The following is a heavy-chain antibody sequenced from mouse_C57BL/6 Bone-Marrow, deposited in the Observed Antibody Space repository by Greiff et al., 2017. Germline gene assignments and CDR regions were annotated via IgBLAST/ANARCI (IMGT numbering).Heavy chain of an antibody. D-gene: IGHD1-1*01. CDR1: GFSLTSYG. J-gene: IGHJ2*01. CDR2: IWGDGST. CDR3: AIFYYGSNYFDY. Sequence: VHLVESGPGLVAPSQSLSITCTVSGFSLTSYGVSWVRQPPGKGLEWLGVIWGDGSTNYHSALISRLSLSKDNSKCQVVLKLTSLQTDDTATYNGAIFYYGSNYFDYWGQGTTLTVSS. V-gene: IGHV2-3*01.